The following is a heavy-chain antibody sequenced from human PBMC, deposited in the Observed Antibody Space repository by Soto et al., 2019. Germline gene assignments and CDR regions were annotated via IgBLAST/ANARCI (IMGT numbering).Heavy chain of an antibody. D-gene: IGHD4-17*01. CDR2: ISSSSSYI. Sequence: PGGSLRLSCAASGFTFSSYSMNWVRQAPGKGLEWVSSISSSSSYIYYADSVKGRFTISRDNAKNSLYLQMNSLRAEDTAVYYCARDTVTTKYYFDYWGQGTLVTSPQ. V-gene: IGHV3-21*01. J-gene: IGHJ4*02. CDR3: ARDTVTTKYYFDY. CDR1: GFTFSSYS.